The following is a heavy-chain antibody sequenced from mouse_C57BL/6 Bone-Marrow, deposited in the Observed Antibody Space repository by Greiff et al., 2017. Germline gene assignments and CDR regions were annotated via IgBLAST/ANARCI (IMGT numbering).Heavy chain of an antibody. D-gene: IGHD2-4*01. Sequence: QVQLQQPGAELVKPGASVKLSCKASGYTFTSYWMQWVKQRPGQGLEWIGEIDPYDSNTNYNQKFKGKATLTVDKSSSTAYMQLSSLTSEDSAVYDCARGGGIYYDGVRGYWGKGTTLTVSS. CDR2: IDPYDSNT. V-gene: IGHV1-50*01. J-gene: IGHJ2*01. CDR3: ARGGGIYYDGVRGY. CDR1: GYTFTSYW.